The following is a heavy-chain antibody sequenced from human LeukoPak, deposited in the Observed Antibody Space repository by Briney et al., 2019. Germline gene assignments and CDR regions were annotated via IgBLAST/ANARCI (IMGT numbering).Heavy chain of an antibody. CDR1: GGSISSSNW. CDR3: ATELRYFDWLLATDTY. J-gene: IGHJ4*02. Sequence: SGTLSLTCAVSGGSISSSNWWSWVRQPPGKGLEWIGEIYHSGSTNYNPSLKSRVTISVDTSKNQFSLKLSSVTAADTAVYYCATELRYFDWLLATDTYWGQGTLVTVSS. D-gene: IGHD3-9*01. V-gene: IGHV4-4*02. CDR2: IYHSGST.